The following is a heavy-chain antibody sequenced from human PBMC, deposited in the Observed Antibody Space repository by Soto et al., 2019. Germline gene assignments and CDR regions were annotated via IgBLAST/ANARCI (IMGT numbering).Heavy chain of an antibody. D-gene: IGHD3-16*02. Sequence: QVQLVQSGAEVKKPGASVKVSCKASGYTFTSYGISWVRQAPGQRLEWMGWISAYNGNTNYAQKLQGRVTMTTDTSTSTPYMELRSLRSDDTAVYYCARVMITFGGVIVGDAFDIWGQGTMVTVSS. CDR2: ISAYNGNT. V-gene: IGHV1-18*01. CDR3: ARVMITFGGVIVGDAFDI. CDR1: GYTFTSYG. J-gene: IGHJ3*02.